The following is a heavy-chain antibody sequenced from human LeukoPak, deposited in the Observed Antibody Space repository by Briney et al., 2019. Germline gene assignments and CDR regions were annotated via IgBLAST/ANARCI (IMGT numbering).Heavy chain of an antibody. Sequence: PSETLSLTGAVYGGSFSGYYWSWIRQPPGKGLEWIGEINHSGSTNYNPSLKSRVTISVDTSKNQFSLKLSSVTAADTAVYYCARGRGYSGYKVREYFQHWGQGTLVTVSS. CDR3: ARGRGYSGYKVREYFQH. D-gene: IGHD5-12*01. V-gene: IGHV4-34*01. CDR1: GGSFSGYY. CDR2: INHSGST. J-gene: IGHJ1*01.